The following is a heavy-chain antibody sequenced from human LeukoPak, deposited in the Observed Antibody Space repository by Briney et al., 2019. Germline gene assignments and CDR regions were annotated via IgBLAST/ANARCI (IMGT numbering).Heavy chain of an antibody. CDR1: GGSISSYY. J-gene: IGHJ4*02. D-gene: IGHD3-22*01. V-gene: IGHV4-59*01. CDR2: VYYSGST. CDR3: ARAGSGYYPFDY. Sequence: SETLSLTCTVSGGSISSYYWSWIRQPPGKGLEWIGYVYYSGSTNYNPSLKSRVTISVDTSKNQFSLKLSSVTAADTAVYYCARAGSGYYPFDYWPQGTLVTVSS.